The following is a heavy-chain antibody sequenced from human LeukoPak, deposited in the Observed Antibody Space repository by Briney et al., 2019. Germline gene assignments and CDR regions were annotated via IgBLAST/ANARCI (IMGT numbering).Heavy chain of an antibody. CDR1: GFTFDDYA. CDR2: ISWNSGSI. D-gene: IGHD2-15*01. Sequence: GRSLRLSCAASGFTFDDYAMHWVRQAPGKGLEWVSGISWNSGSIGYADSVKGRFTISRDNAKNSLYLQMNGLRAEDTALYYCAKDMVGVTQTFYYFDYWDQGTLVTVSS. V-gene: IGHV3-9*01. J-gene: IGHJ4*02. CDR3: AKDMVGVTQTFYYFDY.